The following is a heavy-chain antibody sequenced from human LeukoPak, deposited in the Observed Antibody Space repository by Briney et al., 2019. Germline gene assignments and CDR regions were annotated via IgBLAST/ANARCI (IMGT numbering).Heavy chain of an antibody. Sequence: GASVKVSCKASGYTFNSYAMNWVRQAPGQGLEWMGWINTNTGNPMYAQGFTGRFVFSLNTSVSTAYLQISSLKAEDTAVYYCARDAGAKVRGVIIAYWGQGTLVTVSS. CDR3: ARDAGAKVRGVIIAY. CDR1: GYTFNSYA. V-gene: IGHV7-4-1*02. J-gene: IGHJ4*02. D-gene: IGHD3-10*01. CDR2: INTNTGNP.